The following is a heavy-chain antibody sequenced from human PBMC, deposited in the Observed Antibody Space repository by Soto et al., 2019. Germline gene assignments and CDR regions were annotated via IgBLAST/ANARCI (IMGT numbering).Heavy chain of an antibody. Sequence: QVPLVESGGGVVQPGRSLRLSCAASGFTFSSYAMHWVRQAPGKGLEWVAVISYDGSNKYYADSVKGRFTISRDNSKNTLYLQMNSLRAEDTAVYYCARDIDQLPYYGMDVWGQGTTVTVSS. J-gene: IGHJ6*02. CDR3: ARDIDQLPYYGMDV. CDR1: GFTFSSYA. CDR2: ISYDGSNK. D-gene: IGHD2-2*01. V-gene: IGHV3-30-3*01.